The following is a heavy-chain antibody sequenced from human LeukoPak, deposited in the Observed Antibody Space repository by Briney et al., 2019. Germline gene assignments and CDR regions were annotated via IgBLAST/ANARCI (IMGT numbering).Heavy chain of an antibody. CDR2: INLSGST. J-gene: IGHJ4*02. D-gene: IGHD3-22*01. CDR1: GGSFSGYC. V-gene: IGHV4-34*01. CDR3: ARDLSDYYDSSGYYCLGY. Sequence: SKTLSLTCAVYGGSFSGYCWYWIRQPPGQGLEWIGEINLSGSTNYNSYLTSRVTISVDTSTNQFSLKLSPVTAADTAVYYYARDLSDYYDSSGYYCLGYWGQGTLVTVSS.